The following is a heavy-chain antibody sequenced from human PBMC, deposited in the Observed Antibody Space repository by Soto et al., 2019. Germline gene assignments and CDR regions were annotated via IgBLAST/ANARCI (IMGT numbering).Heavy chain of an antibody. J-gene: IGHJ3*02. CDR1: GGTFSSYA. CDR2: IIPIFGTA. CDR3: ASAYCGGDCYPYTLDAFDI. Sequence: QVQLVQSGAEVKKPGSSVKVSCKASGGTFSSYAISWVRQAPGQGLEWMGGIIPIFGTANYAQKFQGRVTIDADGSTHKAYMELSSLRSEDTAVYYCASAYCGGDCYPYTLDAFDIWGQGTMVTVSS. D-gene: IGHD2-21*02. V-gene: IGHV1-69*12.